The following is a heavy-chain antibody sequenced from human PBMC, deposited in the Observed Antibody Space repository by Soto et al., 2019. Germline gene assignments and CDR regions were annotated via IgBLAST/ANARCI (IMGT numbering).Heavy chain of an antibody. CDR2: IYSGGST. V-gene: IGHV3-53*01. CDR1: GFTVSSNY. D-gene: IGHD5-18*01. CDR3: AASGGYSYGYVDY. J-gene: IGHJ4*02. Sequence: VGSLRLSCAASGFTVSSNYMSWVRQAPGKGLEWVSVIYSGGSTYYADSVKGRFTISRDNSKNTLYLQMTSLRAEDTAVYYCAASGGYSYGYVDYWGQGTLVTVSS.